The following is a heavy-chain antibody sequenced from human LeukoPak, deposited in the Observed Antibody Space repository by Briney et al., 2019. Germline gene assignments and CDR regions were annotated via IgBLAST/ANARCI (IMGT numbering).Heavy chain of an antibody. CDR2: ISSSGSTI. CDR1: GFTFSSYE. V-gene: IGHV3-48*03. CDR3: ARVLIGSELLFYYYYMDV. D-gene: IGHD1-26*01. J-gene: IGHJ6*03. Sequence: GGSLRLSCAASGFTFSSYEMNWVRQAPGKGLEWVSYISSSGSTIYYADSVKGRFTISRDNAKNSLYLQMNSLRAEDTAVYYCARVLIGSELLFYYYYMDVWGKGTTVTVSS.